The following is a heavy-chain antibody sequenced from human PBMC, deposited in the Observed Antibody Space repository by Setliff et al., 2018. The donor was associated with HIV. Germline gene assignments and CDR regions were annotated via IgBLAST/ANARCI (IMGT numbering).Heavy chain of an antibody. Sequence: GGSLRLSCTASGFTFSNFVITWVRQAPGKGLEWVSAIGGSGFGTYYSDSVKGRFTVSRDNRQNTVSLQMNSLTFEDTAVYYCAVHYYDSSGYDYWGQGTLVTVSS. V-gene: IGHV3-23*01. CDR2: IGGSGFGT. J-gene: IGHJ4*02. CDR3: AVHYYDSSGYDY. CDR1: GFTFSNFV. D-gene: IGHD3-22*01.